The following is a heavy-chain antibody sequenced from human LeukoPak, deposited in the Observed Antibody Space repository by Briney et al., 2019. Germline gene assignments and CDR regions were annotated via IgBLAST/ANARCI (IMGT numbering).Heavy chain of an antibody. CDR2: ISGSGGST. V-gene: IGHV3-23*01. D-gene: IGHD6-13*01. Sequence: GGSLRLSCAASGFTFSSFAMSGLRQPPGKGLEWVSGISGSGGSTYYADSVKGRFTISRDNSKNTLYLQMNSPRAEDTAVYYCAILPGYSSSWYEVDYWGQGTLVTVSS. CDR3: AILPGYSSSWYEVDY. J-gene: IGHJ4*02. CDR1: GFTFSSFA.